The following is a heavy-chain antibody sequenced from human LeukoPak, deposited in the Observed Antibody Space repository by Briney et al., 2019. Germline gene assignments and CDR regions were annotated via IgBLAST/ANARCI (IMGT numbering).Heavy chain of an antibody. J-gene: IGHJ4*02. CDR3: ARARSVDTAMVYFDY. CDR2: ISSSGSTI. Sequence: GGSLRLSCAASGFTFSDYYMSWIRQAPGKGLEWVSYISSSGSTIYYADSVKGRFTISRDNAKNSLYLQMNSLRADDTAVYFCARARSVDTAMVYFDYWGQGTLVTVSS. D-gene: IGHD5-18*01. V-gene: IGHV3-11*01. CDR1: GFTFSDYY.